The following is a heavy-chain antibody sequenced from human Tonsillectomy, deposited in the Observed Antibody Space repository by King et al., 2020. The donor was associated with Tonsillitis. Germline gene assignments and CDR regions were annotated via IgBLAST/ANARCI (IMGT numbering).Heavy chain of an antibody. V-gene: IGHV3-49*04. CDR1: GFTFGDYA. Sequence: VQLVESGGGLVQPGRSLRLSCTSSGFTFGDYAMSWVRQAPGKGLEWVGFIRSKAYGGTTEYAASVKGRFTISRDDSKSIAYLQMNSLKTEDTAVYYCTTPIEQLVHSDSSNYYYMDVWGKGTTVTVSS. J-gene: IGHJ6*03. D-gene: IGHD6-6*01. CDR2: IRSKAYGGTT. CDR3: TTPIEQLVHSDSSNYYYMDV.